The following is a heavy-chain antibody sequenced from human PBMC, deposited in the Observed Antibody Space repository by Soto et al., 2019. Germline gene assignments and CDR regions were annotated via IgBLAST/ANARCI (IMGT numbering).Heavy chain of an antibody. CDR3: ARGEDEATMYYFDY. CDR2: IIPIFGTA. D-gene: IGHD5-12*01. Sequence: GASVKVSCKASGGTFSSYAISWVRPAPGQGLEWMGGIIPIFGTANYAQKFQGRVTITADESTSTAYMELSSLRSEDTAVYYCARGEDEATMYYFDYWGQGTLVTVSS. V-gene: IGHV1-69*13. J-gene: IGHJ4*02. CDR1: GGTFSSYA.